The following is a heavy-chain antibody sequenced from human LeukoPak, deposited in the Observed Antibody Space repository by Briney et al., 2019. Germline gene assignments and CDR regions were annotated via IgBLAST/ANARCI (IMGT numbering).Heavy chain of an antibody. V-gene: IGHV1-2*04. CDR2: INPNSGGT. CDR1: GGTFSSYA. Sequence: ASVKVSCKAPGGTFSSYAISWVRQAPGQGLERMGWINPNSGGTNYAQKFQGWVTMTRDTSISTAYMELSRLRSDDTAVYYCARDLPLGSGSYYDYWGQGTLVTVSS. CDR3: ARDLPLGSGSYYDY. J-gene: IGHJ4*02. D-gene: IGHD1-26*01.